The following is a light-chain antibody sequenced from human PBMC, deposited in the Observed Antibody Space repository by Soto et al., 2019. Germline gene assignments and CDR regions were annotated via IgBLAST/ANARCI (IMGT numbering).Light chain of an antibody. Sequence: EIVLTQSPDTLSVSPGERATLSCRASQTVGSYLAWYQQKPGQAPRLLIYGASTRASGIPARFSGSGSVTEFALTISSLQSEDFAVYYCQQYNNWPITFGQGTRLEIK. J-gene: IGKJ5*01. V-gene: IGKV3-15*01. CDR3: QQYNNWPIT. CDR2: GAS. CDR1: QTVGSY.